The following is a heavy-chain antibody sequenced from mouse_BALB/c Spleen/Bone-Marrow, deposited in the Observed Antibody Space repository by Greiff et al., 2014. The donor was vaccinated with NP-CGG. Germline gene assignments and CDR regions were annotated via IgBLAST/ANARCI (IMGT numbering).Heavy chain of an antibody. J-gene: IGHJ4*01. CDR1: GFNIKDTY. CDR3: ASLTTVLDSMDY. CDR2: IDPANGNT. D-gene: IGHD1-1*01. Sequence: EVQLQQSGAELVKPGASVKLSCTASGFNIKDTYMHWVKQRPEQGLEWIGRIDPANGNTKYDPKFQGKATITADTSSNTAYLQLSSLTSEDTAVYYGASLTTVLDSMDYWGQGTSVTVSA. V-gene: IGHV14-3*02.